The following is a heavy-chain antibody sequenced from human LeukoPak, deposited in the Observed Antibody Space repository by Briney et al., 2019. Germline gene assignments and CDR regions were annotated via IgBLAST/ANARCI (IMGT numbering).Heavy chain of an antibody. D-gene: IGHD6-6*01. Sequence: ASVKVSCKASGYIFSNYGISWVRQAPGQGLEWMGWISTDNGNTNYAQKLQGRVTMTTDISTSTAYMELRSLRSDDTAVYYCARSEYSRGWFDYWGQGTLVSVSS. J-gene: IGHJ5*01. CDR3: ARSEYSRGWFDY. V-gene: IGHV1-18*01. CDR2: ISTDNGNT. CDR1: GYIFSNYG.